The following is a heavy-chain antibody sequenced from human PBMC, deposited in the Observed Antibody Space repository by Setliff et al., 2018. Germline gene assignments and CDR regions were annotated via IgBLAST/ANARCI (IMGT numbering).Heavy chain of an antibody. CDR3: ARSTYYSTWNYFDH. Sequence: SETLSLTCTVSGGSISSSNYYWGWIRQPPGKGLEWIGSIYYSGSTYYNPSLKSRVTISVDTSKNQFSLRLSSVTAADTAVYYCARSTYYSTWNYFDHWGQGILVTVSS. CDR1: GGSISSSNYY. D-gene: IGHD3-16*01. J-gene: IGHJ4*02. V-gene: IGHV4-39*01. CDR2: IYYSGST.